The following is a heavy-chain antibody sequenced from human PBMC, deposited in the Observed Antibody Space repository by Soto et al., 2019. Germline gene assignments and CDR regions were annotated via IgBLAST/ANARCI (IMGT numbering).Heavy chain of an antibody. CDR3: VRRSPEDAFDI. J-gene: IGHJ3*02. CDR2: IYEGGNT. Sequence: SETLSLTCAVSGGSIISGGYSRSWIRQPPGKGLQWIGHIYEGGNTYYTPSLESRVAISTDKSKNQFSLRLSSVTAADTAVYYCVRRSPEDAFDIWGQGTMVPVSS. CDR1: GGSIISGGYS. V-gene: IGHV4-30-2*01.